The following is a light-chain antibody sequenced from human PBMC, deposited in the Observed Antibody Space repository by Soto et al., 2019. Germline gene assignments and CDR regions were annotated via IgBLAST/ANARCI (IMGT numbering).Light chain of an antibody. V-gene: IGKV1-5*03. CDR2: KAP. CDR1: QSISSY. Sequence: DIQMTQSPSTLSASVGDRVTITCRASQSISSYLAWYQQKPGKAPKLLIYKAPSLESGVPSRFSGSGSGTEFTLTISSLQPDDFATYYCQHYNSYSPWTFGQGTKVDIK. J-gene: IGKJ1*01. CDR3: QHYNSYSPWT.